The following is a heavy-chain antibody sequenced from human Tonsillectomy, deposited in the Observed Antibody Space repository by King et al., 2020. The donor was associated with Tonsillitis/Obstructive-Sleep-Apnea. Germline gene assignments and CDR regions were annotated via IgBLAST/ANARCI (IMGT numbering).Heavy chain of an antibody. Sequence: VQLVESGGGLVQPGGSLRLSCAASGFTFSSYLMHWVRQAPGKGLVWVSRINSDGSSTSYADSVKGRFTISRDNAKNTLNLQMNSLRAEDTAVYYCAREVAVAGDYYLDYWGQGTLVTVSS. D-gene: IGHD6-19*01. CDR1: GFTFSSYL. CDR3: AREVAVAGDYYLDY. V-gene: IGHV3-74*01. J-gene: IGHJ4*02. CDR2: INSDGSST.